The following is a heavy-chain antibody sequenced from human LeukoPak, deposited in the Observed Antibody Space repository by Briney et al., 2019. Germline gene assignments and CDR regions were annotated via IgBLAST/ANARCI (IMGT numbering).Heavy chain of an antibody. J-gene: IGHJ5*02. CDR3: ARDSYGDYPNWFDP. D-gene: IGHD4-17*01. V-gene: IGHV4-38-2*02. CDR2: IYHSGST. Sequence: SETLSLTCTVSGYSISSGYYWGWIRQPPGKGLEWIGSIYHSGSTYYNPSLKSRVTISVDTSKNQFSLKLSSVTAADTAVYYCARDSYGDYPNWFDPWGQGTLVTVSS. CDR1: GYSISSGYY.